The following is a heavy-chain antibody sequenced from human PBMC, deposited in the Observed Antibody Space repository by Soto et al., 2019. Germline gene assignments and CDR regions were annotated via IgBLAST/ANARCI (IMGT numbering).Heavy chain of an antibody. CDR1: GYTFTSYG. CDR3: VRRHVSATGIDWLDS. CDR2: INAANGDT. V-gene: IGHV1-3*01. Sequence: VASVKVSCKASGYTFTSYGIHWVRQAPGQRLEWMGWINAANGDTKYLPKFQGRVTITRDTSASTAYMELSSMRSEDTAVYYCVRRHVSATGIDWLDSWGQGTLFTVYS. J-gene: IGHJ5*01. D-gene: IGHD6-13*01.